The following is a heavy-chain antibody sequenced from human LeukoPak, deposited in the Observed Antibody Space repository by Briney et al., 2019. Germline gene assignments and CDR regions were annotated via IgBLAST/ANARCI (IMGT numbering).Heavy chain of an antibody. J-gene: IGHJ5*02. V-gene: IGHV4-4*07. D-gene: IGHD4-17*01. CDR1: GDSIRIYY. Sequence: SETLSLTCTVSGDSIRIYYWSWIRQTAGKGLEWIGHIYTSGSTTYNPSLKSRVTMSVDTSKNQFSLKLTSVTAADTAVYYCARRLRQNLFDPWGQGTLVTVSS. CDR2: IYTSGST. CDR3: ARRLRQNLFDP.